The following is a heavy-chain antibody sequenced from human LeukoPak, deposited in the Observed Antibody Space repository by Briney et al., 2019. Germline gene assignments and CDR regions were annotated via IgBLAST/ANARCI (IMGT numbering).Heavy chain of an antibody. CDR1: GFTFDDYG. V-gene: IGHV3-20*04. CDR2: INWNGGSI. J-gene: IGHJ4*02. CDR3: ASKHYDSSGLDY. Sequence: TGGSLRLSCAASGFTFDDYGMSWVRQAPGKGLEWVSGINWNGGSIGYADSVKRRFTISRDNAKNSLYLQMNSLRAEDTALYYCASKHYDSSGLDYWGQGTLVTVSS. D-gene: IGHD3-22*01.